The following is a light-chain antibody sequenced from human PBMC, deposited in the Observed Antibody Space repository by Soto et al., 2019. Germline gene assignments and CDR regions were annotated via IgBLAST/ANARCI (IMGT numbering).Light chain of an antibody. CDR3: QQYSRSPPT. CDR2: GAS. Sequence: EIVLTQSPGTLSLSPGERATLSCRASQSVSSSYLAWYQQKPGQAPRLLIYGASSRATGIPDRFSGSGSGTDFTLTISRLEPEDLAIYYCQQYSRSPPTFGQGTKVDIK. CDR1: QSVSSSY. J-gene: IGKJ1*01. V-gene: IGKV3-20*01.